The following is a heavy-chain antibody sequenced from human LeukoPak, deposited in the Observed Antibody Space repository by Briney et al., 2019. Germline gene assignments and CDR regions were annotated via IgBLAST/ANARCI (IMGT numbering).Heavy chain of an antibody. Sequence: EASVKVSCKASGYTFTGYYIHWVRQAPGQGLQWMGWINPNSGGTNYAQKFQGRVTMTRDTSISTAYMELSRLRSDDTAVYYCARTWSNWFGGDYWGQGTLVTVSS. CDR1: GYTFTGYY. CDR3: ARTWSNWFGGDY. V-gene: IGHV1-2*02. D-gene: IGHD1-1*01. J-gene: IGHJ4*02. CDR2: INPNSGGT.